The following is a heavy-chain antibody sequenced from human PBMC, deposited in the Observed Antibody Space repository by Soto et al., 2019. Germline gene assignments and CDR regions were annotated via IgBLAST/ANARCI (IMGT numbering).Heavy chain of an antibody. CDR1: AFTFSSYS. J-gene: IGHJ4*02. V-gene: IGHV3-7*01. CDR3: VAWGDRCNC. CDR2: IKPDGSEK. D-gene: IGHD1-1*01. Sequence: GGSLRLSCAVSAFTFSSYSMSWVRQAPGKGLEWVAHIKPDGSEKYYVDSVKGRFAISRDNVEKSLHLQMSGLRAEDTAVYDCVAWGDRCNCWSRGTRVTVCS.